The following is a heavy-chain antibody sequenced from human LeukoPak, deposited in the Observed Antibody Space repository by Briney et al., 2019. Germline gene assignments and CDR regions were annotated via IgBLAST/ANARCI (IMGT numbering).Heavy chain of an antibody. D-gene: IGHD1-26*01. CDR3: ARVQLSWEGSRWEDLDY. CDR1: GFTFSSYE. Sequence: GGSLRLSCAASGFTFSSYEMNWVRQAPGKGLERVSYISSSGSTIYYADSVKGRFTISRDNAKNSLYLQMNSLRAEDTAVYYCARVQLSWEGSRWEDLDYWGQGTLVTVSS. J-gene: IGHJ4*02. V-gene: IGHV3-48*03. CDR2: ISSSGSTI.